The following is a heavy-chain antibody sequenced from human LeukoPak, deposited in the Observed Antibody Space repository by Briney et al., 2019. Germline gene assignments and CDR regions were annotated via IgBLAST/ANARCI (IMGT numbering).Heavy chain of an antibody. CDR2: IKSKTNGGTT. V-gene: IGHV3-15*01. D-gene: IGHD5-18*01. J-gene: IGHJ4*02. CDR1: GFTFSNAW. CDR3: TTSIQLWLSHVDY. Sequence: GGSLRLSCAASGFTFSNAWMSWVRQAPGKGLEWVGRIKSKTNGGTTDYAAPVKGRFTISRDDSKNTLYLQMNSLKTEDTAVYYCTTSIQLWLSHVDYWGQGTLVTVSS.